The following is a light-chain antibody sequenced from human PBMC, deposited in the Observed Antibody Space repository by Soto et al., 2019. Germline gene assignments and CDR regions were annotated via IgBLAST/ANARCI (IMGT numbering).Light chain of an antibody. CDR2: DAS. Sequence: EIVLTQSPATLSLSPGERATLSCRASQSVSSYLAWYQQKPGQAPRLLIYDASNRATGIPARFSGSGSGTDFTLTISSLEPEAFAVYYCQQRSNWPRRTFGGGTKVEIK. CDR3: QQRSNWPRRT. V-gene: IGKV3-11*01. CDR1: QSVSSY. J-gene: IGKJ4*01.